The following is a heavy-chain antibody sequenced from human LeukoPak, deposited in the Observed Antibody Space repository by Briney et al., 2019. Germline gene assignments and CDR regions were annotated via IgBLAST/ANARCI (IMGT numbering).Heavy chain of an antibody. Sequence: GGSLRLSCAASGFAFRTYAMGWVRQAPGKGLEGVSAISGSGDKTFYAESVRGRFTISRDNSRNTLYLQVNSLRAEDTAVYYCAKDLNYGFDSWGQGTLVTV. D-gene: IGHD3-10*01. CDR2: ISGSGDKT. CDR3: AKDLNYGFDS. J-gene: IGHJ4*02. CDR1: GFAFRTYA. V-gene: IGHV3-23*01.